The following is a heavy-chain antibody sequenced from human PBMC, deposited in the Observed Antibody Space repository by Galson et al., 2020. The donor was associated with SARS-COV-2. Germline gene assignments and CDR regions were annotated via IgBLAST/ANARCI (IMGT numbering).Heavy chain of an antibody. CDR2: INHRGST. D-gene: IGHD2-2*01. V-gene: IGHV4-34*01. CDR3: VRGAEERRIIVVVPYYCTYMDV. J-gene: IGHJ6*03. Sequence: SETLSLTCAVYGGSFKNYYWTWIRQSPGKGLQWIGEINHRGSTNYDPSLQGRVAMSVDTSKNQFSLRLSSVNAADTAVYYCVRGAEERRIIVVVPYYCTYMDVWGGGTAVTVSS. CDR1: GGSFKNYY.